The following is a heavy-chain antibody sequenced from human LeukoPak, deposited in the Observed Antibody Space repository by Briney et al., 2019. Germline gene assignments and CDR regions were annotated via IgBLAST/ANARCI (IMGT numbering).Heavy chain of an antibody. CDR2: INTNTGNP. V-gene: IGHV7-4-1*02. D-gene: IGHD3-22*01. Sequence: GASVKVSCKASGYTFTGFYMHWVRQAPGQGLEWMGWINTNTGNPTYAQGFTGRFVFSLDTSVSTAYLQISSLKAEDTAVYYCARGLGTMIVVVTYDYWGQGTLVTVSS. CDR3: ARGLGTMIVVVTYDY. CDR1: GYTFTGFY. J-gene: IGHJ4*02.